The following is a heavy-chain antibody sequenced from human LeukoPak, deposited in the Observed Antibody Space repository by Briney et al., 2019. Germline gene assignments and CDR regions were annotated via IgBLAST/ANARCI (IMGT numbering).Heavy chain of an antibody. CDR1: GFTFSSSW. CDR3: TRDRYGD. J-gene: IGHJ4*02. D-gene: IGHD5-18*01. CDR2: IKHDGSEE. V-gene: IGHV3-7*05. Sequence: GGSLRLSCAVSGFTFSSSWMSWVRQAPGKGLEWVANIKHDGSEEFYVDSLEGRFTISRDNAKNSLYLQMNSLRVEDTAVYYCTRDRYGDWGQGTLVTVSS.